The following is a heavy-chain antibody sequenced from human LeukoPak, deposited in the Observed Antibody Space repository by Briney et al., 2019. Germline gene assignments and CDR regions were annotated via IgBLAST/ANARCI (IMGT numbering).Heavy chain of an antibody. V-gene: IGHV4-59*01. D-gene: IGHD5-18*01. J-gene: IGHJ5*02. CDR1: GGSISSYY. Sequence: SETLSLTCTVSGGSISSYYWGWIRQPPGKGLEWIGYIYYSGSTNYNPSLKSRVTISVDTSKNQFSLKLSSVTAADTAVYYCARGNSGYSYPHGFDPWGQGTLVTVSS. CDR3: ARGNSGYSYPHGFDP. CDR2: IYYSGST.